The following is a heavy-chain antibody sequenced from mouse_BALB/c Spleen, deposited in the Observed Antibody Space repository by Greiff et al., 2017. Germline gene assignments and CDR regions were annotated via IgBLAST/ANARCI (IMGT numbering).Heavy chain of an antibody. Sequence: EVMLVESGPGLVKPSQSLSLTCTVTGYSITSDYAWNWIRQFPGNKLEWMGYIGYSGSTSYNPSLKSRISITRDTSKNQFFLQLNSVTTEDTATYYSARNYYGSIYLDYWGQGTTLTVSS. J-gene: IGHJ2*01. V-gene: IGHV3-2*02. CDR3: ARNYYGSIYLDY. CDR2: IGYSGST. D-gene: IGHD1-1*01. CDR1: GYSITSDYA.